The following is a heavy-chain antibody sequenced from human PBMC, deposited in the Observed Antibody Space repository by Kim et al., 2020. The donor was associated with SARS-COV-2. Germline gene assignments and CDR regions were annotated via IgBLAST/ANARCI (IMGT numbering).Heavy chain of an antibody. CDR3: ARHEPVDYGMDV. CDR1: GGSISSSSYY. V-gene: IGHV4-39*01. Sequence: SETLSLTCTVSGGSISSSSYYWGWIRQPPGKGLEWIGSIYYSGSTYYNPSLKSRVTISVDTSKNKFSLKLSSVTAADTAVYYCARHEPVDYGMDVWGQGTTVTVSS. J-gene: IGHJ6*02. CDR2: IYYSGST.